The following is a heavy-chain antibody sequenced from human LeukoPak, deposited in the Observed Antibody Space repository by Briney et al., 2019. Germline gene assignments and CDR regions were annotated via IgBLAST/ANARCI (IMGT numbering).Heavy chain of an antibody. V-gene: IGHV4-59*12. CDR3: ARALSGSYYLWDY. Sequence: SETLSLTCTVSGGSISSYYWSWIRQPPGKGLEWIGYIYYSGSTNYNPSLKSRVTISVDTSKNQFSLKLSSVTAADTAVYYCARALSGSYYLWDYWGQGTLVTVSS. CDR1: GGSISSYY. J-gene: IGHJ4*02. CDR2: IYYSGST. D-gene: IGHD1-26*01.